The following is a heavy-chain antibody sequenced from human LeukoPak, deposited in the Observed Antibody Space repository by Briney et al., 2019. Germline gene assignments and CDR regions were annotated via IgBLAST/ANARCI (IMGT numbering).Heavy chain of an antibody. J-gene: IGHJ4*02. CDR3: ASLISWGRFDY. Sequence: GASVKVSCKASGGTFSSYAISWVRQAPGQGLEWMGGIIPIFGTANYAQKFQGRVTITADKYTSTAYMELSSLRSEDTAVYYCASLISWGRFDYWGQGTLVTVSS. CDR2: IIPIFGTA. V-gene: IGHV1-69*06. D-gene: IGHD3-3*02. CDR1: GGTFSSYA.